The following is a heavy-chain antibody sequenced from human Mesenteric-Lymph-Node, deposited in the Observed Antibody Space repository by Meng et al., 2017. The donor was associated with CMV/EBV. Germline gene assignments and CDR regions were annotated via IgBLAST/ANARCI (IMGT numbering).Heavy chain of an antibody. Sequence: GSLRLSCTVSGGSISTNAFDWGWIRQPPGKGLEWIGAFFSTGSTYNNPSLKSRDTISVDTSKNPFSLKVTSVTAADTAVYYCARDQYSSCWYSYYGMDVWGQGTTVTVSS. CDR1: GGSISTNAFD. J-gene: IGHJ6*02. D-gene: IGHD6-13*01. CDR3: ARDQYSSCWYSYYGMDV. V-gene: IGHV4-39*02. CDR2: FFSTGST.